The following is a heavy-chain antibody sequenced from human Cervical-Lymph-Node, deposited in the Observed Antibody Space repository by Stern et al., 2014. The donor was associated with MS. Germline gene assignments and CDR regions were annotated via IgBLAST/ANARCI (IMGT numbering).Heavy chain of an antibody. CDR2: IYPGDSDT. Sequence: QLVQSGAEVKKPGESLKISCKGSGYSFTNYWIGWVRQMPGKGLAWMGFIYPGDSDTRYSPSFQGRVTISADKSISTAYLQWSSLKASDTAMYYCARHRQQTLYGMDVWGQGTTVTVSS. CDR1: GYSFTNYW. V-gene: IGHV5-51*01. CDR3: ARHRQQTLYGMDV. D-gene: IGHD6-13*01. J-gene: IGHJ6*02.